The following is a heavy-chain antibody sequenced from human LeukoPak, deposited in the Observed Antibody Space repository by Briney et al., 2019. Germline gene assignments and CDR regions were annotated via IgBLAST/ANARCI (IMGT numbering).Heavy chain of an antibody. J-gene: IGHJ6*03. CDR2: IYYSGST. D-gene: IGHD1-26*01. CDR1: GGSISSYY. V-gene: IGHV4-59*01. Sequence: SETLSLTCTVSGGSISSYYWSWIRQPPGKGLEWIGYIYYSGSTNYNPSLKSRVTISVDTSKNQFSLKLSSVTAADTAVYYCARAGNLYSGDGDYYYYYYMDVWGKGTTVTVSS. CDR3: ARAGNLYSGDGDYYYYYYMDV.